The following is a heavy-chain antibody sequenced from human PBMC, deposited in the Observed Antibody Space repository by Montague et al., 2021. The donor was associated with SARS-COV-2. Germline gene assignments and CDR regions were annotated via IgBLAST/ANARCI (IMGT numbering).Heavy chain of an antibody. D-gene: IGHD2/OR15-2a*01. Sequence: PALVTPTQTLTLTCSFSGFPLTTPGVSVGWIRQPPGRALEWLALXDWTHDQYYSRSLGTRLTVSPGTSKSQVVLTLTNVDTVDTATYYCARNRLSVFDFWGQGTLVTVSS. CDR2: XDWTHDQ. CDR3: ARNRLSVFDF. V-gene: IGHV2-70*01. J-gene: IGHJ4*02. CDR1: GFPLTTPGVS.